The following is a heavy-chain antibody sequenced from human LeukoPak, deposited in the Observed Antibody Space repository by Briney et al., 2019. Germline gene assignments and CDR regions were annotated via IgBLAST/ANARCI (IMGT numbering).Heavy chain of an antibody. Sequence: GESLRLSCAASGFTFSSYNMNWVRQAPGKGLEWVSSISSSSSYIYYADSVKGRFTISRDNAKNSLYLQMNSLRAEDTAVYYCARDSEPRAYYDFWSGYYPFDYWGQGTLVTVSS. V-gene: IGHV3-21*01. CDR3: ARDSEPRAYYDFWSGYYPFDY. J-gene: IGHJ4*02. CDR1: GFTFSSYN. D-gene: IGHD3-3*01. CDR2: ISSSSSYI.